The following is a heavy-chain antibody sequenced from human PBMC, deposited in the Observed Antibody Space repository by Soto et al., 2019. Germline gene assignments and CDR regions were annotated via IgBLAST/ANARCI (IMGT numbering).Heavy chain of an antibody. Sequence: ASVKVSCKASGYTFTSYAMHWVRQAPGQRLEWMGWINAGNGNTKYSQKFQGRVTITRDTSASTAYMELSSLRSEDTAVYYCARVGITIFGVASTPFDYWGQGTLVTVSS. CDR3: ARVGITIFGVASTPFDY. CDR1: GYTFTSYA. J-gene: IGHJ4*02. V-gene: IGHV1-3*01. D-gene: IGHD3-3*01. CDR2: INAGNGNT.